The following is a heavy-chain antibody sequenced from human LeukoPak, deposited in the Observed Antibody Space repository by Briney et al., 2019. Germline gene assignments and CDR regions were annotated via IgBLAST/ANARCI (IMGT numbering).Heavy chain of an antibody. CDR2: IYYSGST. J-gene: IGHJ4*02. Sequence: SETLSLTCTVSGGSISSSSYYWGWIRRYPGKGLEWIGSIYYSGSTYYNQSLKSRVTISVDTSKNQFSLKLSSATAADTAVYYCARGEAPAARVDYWGQGALVTVSS. CDR3: ARGEAPAARVDY. V-gene: IGHV4-39*07. D-gene: IGHD2-2*01. CDR1: GGSISSSSYY.